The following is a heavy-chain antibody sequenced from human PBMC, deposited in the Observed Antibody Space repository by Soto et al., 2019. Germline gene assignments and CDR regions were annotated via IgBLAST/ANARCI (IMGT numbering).Heavy chain of an antibody. Sequence: EVKVLESGGGLVQPGGSLRLSCATSGFTFSLYPMNWVRQAPGKGLEWVSGISAGGDSTYYADSVKGRFTIFRDNSKNSVYLQMNSLRVEHTAVYYCARRVWGQGTLVTVSS. CDR3: ARRV. J-gene: IGHJ4*02. V-gene: IGHV3-23*01. CDR2: ISAGGDST. CDR1: GFTFSLYP.